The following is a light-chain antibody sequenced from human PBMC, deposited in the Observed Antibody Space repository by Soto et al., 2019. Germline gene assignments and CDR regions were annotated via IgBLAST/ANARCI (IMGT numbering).Light chain of an antibody. CDR2: EVS. CDR1: SSDVGGYNY. V-gene: IGLV2-8*01. CDR3: SSHAGSEARV. J-gene: IGLJ3*02. Sequence: QSVLTQPPSASGSPGQTVTISCTGTSSDVGGYNYVSWYQHHPGKAPKVMIYEVSMRPSGVPDRFSGAKSGNTASLTLSGVQAVGEGEYYCSSHAGSEARVFGGGTKLTVL.